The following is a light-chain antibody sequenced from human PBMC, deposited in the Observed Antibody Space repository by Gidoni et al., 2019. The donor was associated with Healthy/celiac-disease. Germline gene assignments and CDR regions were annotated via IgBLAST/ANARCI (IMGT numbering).Light chain of an antibody. CDR1: QSISSY. Sequence: DIQMTQSPSSLSASVGDRVTITCRARQSISSYLNWYQQKPGKAPKLLIYAASSLQSGVPSRCSGSGSGTDFTLTISSLQPEDFATYYCQQSYSTPRTCGQGTKVEIK. CDR2: AAS. CDR3: QQSYSTPRT. V-gene: IGKV1-39*01. J-gene: IGKJ1*01.